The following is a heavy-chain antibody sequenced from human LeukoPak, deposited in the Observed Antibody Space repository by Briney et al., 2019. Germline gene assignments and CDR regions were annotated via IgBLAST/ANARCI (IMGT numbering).Heavy chain of an antibody. CDR3: AREGRYCGGGRCSYMDV. V-gene: IGHV4-34*01. CDR1: GGSFSGYY. CDR2: INHSGST. D-gene: IGHD2-15*01. J-gene: IGHJ6*03. Sequence: SETLSLTCAVYGGSFSGYYWSWIRQPPGKGLEWIGEINHSGSTNYNPSLKSRVTISVDTSKNQFSLKLSSVTAADTAVYYCAREGRYCGGGRCSYMDVWGKGTTVTVPS.